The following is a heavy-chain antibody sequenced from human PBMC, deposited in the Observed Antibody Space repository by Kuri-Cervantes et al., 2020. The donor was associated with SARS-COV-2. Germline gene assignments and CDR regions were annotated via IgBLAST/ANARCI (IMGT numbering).Heavy chain of an antibody. Sequence: GESLKISCAASGFTFSSYWMSWVRQAPGKGLEWVGRIKSKTDGGTTDYAAPVKGRFTISRDDSKNTLYLQMNSLKTEDTAVYYCTTGLLRYYDSSGYYSGATFDYWGQGTLVTVSS. CDR1: GFTFSSYW. J-gene: IGHJ4*02. V-gene: IGHV3-15*01. CDR3: TTGLLRYYDSSGYYSGATFDY. CDR2: IKSKTDGGTT. D-gene: IGHD3-22*01.